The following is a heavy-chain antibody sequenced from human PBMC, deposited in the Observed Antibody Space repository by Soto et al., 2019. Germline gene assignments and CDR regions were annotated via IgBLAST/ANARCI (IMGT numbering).Heavy chain of an antibody. CDR1: GFTFSSYG. CDR3: AKDRFRIAVAAPFDY. D-gene: IGHD6-19*01. CDR2: ISYDGSNK. J-gene: IGHJ4*02. Sequence: QVQLVESGGGVVQPGRSLRLSCAASGFTFSSYGMLWVRQAPGKGLEWVAVISYDGSNKYYADSVKGRFTISRDNSKNTLYLQMNSLRAEDTAVYYCAKDRFRIAVAAPFDYWGQGTLVTVSS. V-gene: IGHV3-30*18.